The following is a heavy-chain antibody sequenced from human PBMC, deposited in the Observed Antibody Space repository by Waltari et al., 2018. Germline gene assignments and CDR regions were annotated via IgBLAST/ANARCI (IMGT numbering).Heavy chain of an antibody. Sequence: QVQLVQSGAEVKKPGASVKVSCKASGYTFTSYALHWVRQAPGQRLELMGWINAGNGNTKYSQKFQGRVTITRDTSASTAYMELSSLRSEDTAVYYCARVGYSYGYAYWGQGTLVTVSS. CDR3: ARVGYSYGYAY. J-gene: IGHJ4*02. D-gene: IGHD5-18*01. CDR2: INAGNGNT. V-gene: IGHV1-3*01. CDR1: GYTFTSYA.